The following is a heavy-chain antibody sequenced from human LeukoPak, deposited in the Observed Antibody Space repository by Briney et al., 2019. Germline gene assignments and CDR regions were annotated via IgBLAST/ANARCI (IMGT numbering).Heavy chain of an antibody. Sequence: SETLSLTCTVSGGSISSSSYYWGWIRQPPGKGLEWIGSIYYSGSTYYNPSLKSRVTISVDTSKNQFSLKLSSVTAADTAVYYCASQACGSYCSEAFDIWGQGTMVTVSS. CDR2: IYYSGST. CDR3: ASQACGSYCSEAFDI. J-gene: IGHJ3*02. D-gene: IGHD1-26*01. CDR1: GGSISSSSYY. V-gene: IGHV4-39*07.